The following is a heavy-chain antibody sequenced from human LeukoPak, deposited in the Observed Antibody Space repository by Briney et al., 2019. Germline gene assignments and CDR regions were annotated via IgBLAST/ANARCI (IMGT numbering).Heavy chain of an antibody. CDR2: IYYSGST. CDR3: ARDGAVAGPL. D-gene: IGHD6-19*01. CDR1: GGSASSGSYY. Sequence: SETLSLTCTVSGGSASSGSYYWSWIRQPPGKGLEWIGYIYYSGSTNYNPSLKSRVTISVATSKNQFSLKQSSVTAADTAVYYCARDGAVAGPLWGQGTLVTVSS. V-gene: IGHV4-61*01. J-gene: IGHJ4*02.